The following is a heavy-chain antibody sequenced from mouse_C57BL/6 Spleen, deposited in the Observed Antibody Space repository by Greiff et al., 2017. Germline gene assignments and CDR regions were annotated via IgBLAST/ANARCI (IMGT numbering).Heavy chain of an antibody. CDR3: ASLLLSFDY. Sequence: QVQLQQPGAELVMPGASVKLSCKASGYTFTSYWMHWVKQRPGQGLEWIGEIDPSDSYTNYNQKFKGKSTLTVDKSSSTAYMQLSSLTSGDSAVYYCASLLLSFDYWGQGTTLTVSS. CDR2: IDPSDSYT. D-gene: IGHD2-1*01. CDR1: GYTFTSYW. J-gene: IGHJ2*01. V-gene: IGHV1-69*01.